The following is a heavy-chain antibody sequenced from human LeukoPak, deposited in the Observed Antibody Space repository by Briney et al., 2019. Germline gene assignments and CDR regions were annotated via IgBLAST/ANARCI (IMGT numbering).Heavy chain of an antibody. D-gene: IGHD2-21*02. Sequence: ASVKVSCKASGYTFTSYGISWVRQAPGQGLEWMGWISAYNGNTNYAQKFQGRVTITADKSTSTAYMELSSLRSEDTAVYYCARQDNYCGGDCRYFDYWGQGTLVTVSS. CDR2: ISAYNGNT. CDR3: ARQDNYCGGDCRYFDY. J-gene: IGHJ4*02. CDR1: GYTFTSYG. V-gene: IGHV1-18*01.